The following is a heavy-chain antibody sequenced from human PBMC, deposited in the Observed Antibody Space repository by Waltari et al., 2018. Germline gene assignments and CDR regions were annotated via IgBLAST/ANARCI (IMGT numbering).Heavy chain of an antibody. CDR1: GGSISSSSYY. CDR3: TRRPPGSSNREP. Sequence: QLQLQESGPGLVKPSETLSLTCTVSGGSISSSSYYWGWIRQPPGKVLEWIGSIYSSGSTYYTPSLKSRVTISVDTSKNQFSLKLSSVTAADTAVYYCTRRPPGSSNREPWGQGTLVTVSS. D-gene: IGHD3-10*01. CDR2: IYSSGST. V-gene: IGHV4-39*01. J-gene: IGHJ5*02.